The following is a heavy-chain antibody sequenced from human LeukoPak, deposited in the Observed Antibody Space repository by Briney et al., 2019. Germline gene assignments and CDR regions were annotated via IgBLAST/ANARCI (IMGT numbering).Heavy chain of an antibody. CDR3: AKAYFASFEWELLD. D-gene: IGHD1-26*01. CDR1: GFTFSSYG. CDR2: IRYDGSNK. Sequence: GSLRLSCAASGFTFSSYGMHWVRQAPGKGLEWVAFIRYDGSNKYYADSVKGRFTISRDNSKNTLYLQMNSLRAEDTAVYYCAKAYFASFEWELLDWGQGTLVTVSS. J-gene: IGHJ4*02. V-gene: IGHV3-30*02.